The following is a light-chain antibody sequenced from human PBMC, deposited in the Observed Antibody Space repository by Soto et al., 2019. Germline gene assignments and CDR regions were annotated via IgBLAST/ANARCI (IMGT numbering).Light chain of an antibody. CDR2: DVT. J-gene: IGLJ1*01. Sequence: QSAPTQPASVSGSPGQSITMSCTGTSSDIGGYNYISWYQQQPDKGPKLIIYDVTNRPSGVSNRFSASKSGNTASLTISGLQAEDEADYYCSSYSSSSTVRYVFGTGTKVTVL. V-gene: IGLV2-14*03. CDR1: SSDIGGYNY. CDR3: SSYSSSSTVRYV.